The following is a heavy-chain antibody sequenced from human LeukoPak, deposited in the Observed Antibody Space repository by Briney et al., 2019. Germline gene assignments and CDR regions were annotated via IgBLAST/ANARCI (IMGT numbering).Heavy chain of an antibody. J-gene: IGHJ4*02. CDR3: ARARAPTVTIPLDY. V-gene: IGHV1-2*02. D-gene: IGHD4-11*01. Sequence: ASVKVSCKASGYTFTGYYMHWVRQAPGQGLEWMGWINPNSGGTNYAQKFQGRVTMTRDTSISTAYMELSRLRSDDTAVYYCARARAPTVTIPLDYWGQGTLVTVSS. CDR1: GYTFTGYY. CDR2: INPNSGGT.